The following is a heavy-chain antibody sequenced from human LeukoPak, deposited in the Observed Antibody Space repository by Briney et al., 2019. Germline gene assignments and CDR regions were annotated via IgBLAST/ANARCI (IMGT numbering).Heavy chain of an antibody. J-gene: IGHJ4*02. CDR2: ISALYGNT. CDR3: ARDFFHGHCSGLSCFLLDY. D-gene: IGHD2-15*01. CDR1: GYIFTRYG. V-gene: IGHV1-18*03. Sequence: GASVKVSCKASGYIFTRYGISWVRQAPGQGLEWLGWISALYGNTNYAQKFQGRLTMTTDTSTNTAYMDLRSLRPDDMAVYYCARDFFHGHCSGLSCFLLDYWGQGSLVAVSS.